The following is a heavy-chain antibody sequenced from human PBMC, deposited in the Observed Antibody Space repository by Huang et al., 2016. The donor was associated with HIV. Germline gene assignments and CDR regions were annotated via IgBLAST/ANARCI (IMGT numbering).Heavy chain of an antibody. Sequence: QLQLQESGPGQVKPSETLSLTCTVSGDFISSTNYYWGWIRQSPGKGLEWVGSVYQSVSTNYNPSLNSRVTLSVDTSRNQFTLRLNSVTAADTAVYYCASQHIGAAATWFWGRGTQVAVSS. CDR3: ASQHIGAAATWF. D-gene: IGHD6-13*01. V-gene: IGHV4-39*01. CDR2: VYQSVST. CDR1: GDFISSTNYY. J-gene: IGHJ4*02.